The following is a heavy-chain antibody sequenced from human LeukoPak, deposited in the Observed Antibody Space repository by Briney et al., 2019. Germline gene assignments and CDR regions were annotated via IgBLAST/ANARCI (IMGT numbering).Heavy chain of an antibody. CDR3: ARSYYYDTTWYFDL. CDR2: IRYDGSNK. Sequence: GGSLRLSCAASGFTFSSYGMHWVRQAPGKGLEWVAFIRYDGSNKYYADSVKGRFTISRDNSKNTLYLQMNSLRTEDTAVYYCARSYYYDTTWYFDLWGRGTLVTVSS. D-gene: IGHD3-22*01. J-gene: IGHJ2*01. V-gene: IGHV3-30*02. CDR1: GFTFSSYG.